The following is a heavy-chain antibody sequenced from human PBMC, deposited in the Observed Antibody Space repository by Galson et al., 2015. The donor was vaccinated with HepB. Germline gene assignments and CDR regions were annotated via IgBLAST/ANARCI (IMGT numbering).Heavy chain of an antibody. CDR2: IKDRGHDETS. CDR3: TTELDHGAYFFNY. D-gene: IGHD3-3*01. CDR1: GFTFNIAW. Sequence: SLRLSCATSGFTFNIAWMSWVRQAPGKGLEWVGRIKDRGHDETSDYAAPVKGRFTISRDDTRNTIYLQMNSLKTEDTAVYYCTTELDHGAYFFNYWGQGVLVTVSS. J-gene: IGHJ4*02. V-gene: IGHV3-15*01.